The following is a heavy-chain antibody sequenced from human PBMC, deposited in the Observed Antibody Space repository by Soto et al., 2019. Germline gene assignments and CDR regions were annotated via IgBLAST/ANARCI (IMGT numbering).Heavy chain of an antibody. J-gene: IGHJ4*02. CDR3: ARTYHTGAYFAYYFDS. D-gene: IGHD2-8*02. CDR1: GFTFSDYY. V-gene: IGHV3-72*01. Sequence: GGSLRLSCAASGFTFSDYYMDWVRQAPGKGLEWVGRIRSKSTSYTTEYATSVKGRFTISRDDSKNSLHLQMSSLGTEDTAVYYCARTYHTGAYFAYYFDSWGQGTLVTVSS. CDR2: IRSKSTSYTT.